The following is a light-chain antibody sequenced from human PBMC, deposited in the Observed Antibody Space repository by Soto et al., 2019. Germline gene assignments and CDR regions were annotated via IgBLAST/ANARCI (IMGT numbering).Light chain of an antibody. CDR1: PSISSY. J-gene: IGKJ1*01. CDR3: QQSYSTPRT. V-gene: IGKV1-39*01. Sequence: DIQMTQSPSSLSASVGDRVTITCRASPSISSYLNWYQQKPGKAPKLLIYAASSLQSGVPSRFSGSGSGTDFTLTISSLQPEDFATYYGQQSYSTPRTFGQGTKVEIK. CDR2: AAS.